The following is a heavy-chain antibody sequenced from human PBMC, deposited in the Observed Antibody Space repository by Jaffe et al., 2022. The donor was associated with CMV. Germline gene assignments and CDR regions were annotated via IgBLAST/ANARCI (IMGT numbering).Heavy chain of an antibody. Sequence: QVQLVQSGAEVKKPGASVKVSCKASGYTFTSYYMHWVRQAPGQGLEWMGIINPSGGSTSYAQKFQGRVTMTRDTSTSTVYMELSSLRSEDTAVYYCARDRKNIVLRFRDGYNWFDPWGQGTLVTVSS. J-gene: IGHJ5*02. D-gene: IGHD2-8*01. V-gene: IGHV1-46*01. CDR1: GYTFTSYY. CDR3: ARDRKNIVLRFRDGYNWFDP. CDR2: INPSGGST.